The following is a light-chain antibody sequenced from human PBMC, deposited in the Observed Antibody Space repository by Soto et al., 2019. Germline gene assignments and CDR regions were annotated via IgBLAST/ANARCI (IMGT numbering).Light chain of an antibody. Sequence: HSVLNQPSSGVGSPGQAITLSLPRNNSDVGGYNYVSWYQQHPGKAPKLMIYDVSDRPSGVSNRFSGSKSGNTASLTISGLQAEDEADYYRSSYTSGFYVFGTGTKVTVL. V-gene: IGLV2-14*01. CDR3: SSYTSGFYV. J-gene: IGLJ1*01. CDR1: NSDVGGYNY. CDR2: DVS.